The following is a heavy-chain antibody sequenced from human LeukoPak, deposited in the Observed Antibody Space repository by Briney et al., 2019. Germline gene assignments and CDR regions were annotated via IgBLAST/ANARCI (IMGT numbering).Heavy chain of an antibody. Sequence: PSETLSLTCTVSGGSISSYYWSWLRQPAGKGLEWIGRIYTSGSTNYNPSLKSRVTMSVHTSKNQFSLKLSSVTAADTAVYYCARDVGDGYNYYFDYWGQGTLVTVSS. CDR3: ARDVGDGYNYYFDY. J-gene: IGHJ4*02. D-gene: IGHD5-24*01. CDR1: GGSISSYY. CDR2: IYTSGST. V-gene: IGHV4-4*07.